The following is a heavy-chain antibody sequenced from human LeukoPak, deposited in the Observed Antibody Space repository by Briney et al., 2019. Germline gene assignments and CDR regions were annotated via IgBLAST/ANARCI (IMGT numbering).Heavy chain of an antibody. CDR1: GGSVSNSLYY. D-gene: IGHD5-18*01. Sequence: SETLSLTCTVSGGSVSNSLYYWSWIRQPPGKGLEWIGYIYYNGDTNYNPSLKSRVIISIDTSSNQFSLRLNSMTAADTAVYYRARVLRAASWRSYDYWGQGSLVTVSS. CDR3: ARVLRAASWRSYDY. V-gene: IGHV4-61*01. CDR2: IYYNGDT. J-gene: IGHJ4*02.